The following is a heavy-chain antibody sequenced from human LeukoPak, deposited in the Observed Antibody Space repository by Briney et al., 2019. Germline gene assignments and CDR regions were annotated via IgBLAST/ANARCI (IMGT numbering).Heavy chain of an antibody. V-gene: IGHV3-21*01. CDR1: GFTLSDYH. Sequence: GGSLRLSCAASGFTLSDYHMNWVRQAPGKGLEWLTSITTISHYIYYAGAVRGRFTISRDNAKNSLYLQMNSLRGEDTAVYYCARSGGPGTYHQLRYNWFDPWGQGTLVTVSS. D-gene: IGHD3-10*01. J-gene: IGHJ5*02. CDR3: ARSGGPGTYHQLRYNWFDP. CDR2: ITTISHYI.